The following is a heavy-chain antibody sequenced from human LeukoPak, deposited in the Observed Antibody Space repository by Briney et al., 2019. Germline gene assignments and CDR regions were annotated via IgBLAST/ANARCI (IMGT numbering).Heavy chain of an antibody. CDR2: IYYSGST. CDR1: GDSIRSSNYY. D-gene: IGHD3-9*01. V-gene: IGHV4-39*07. J-gene: IGHJ5*02. CDR3: AREVTMDILTGYPHYNWFDP. Sequence: PSETLSLTCTVSGDSIRSSNYYWGWIRQPPGKGLEWIGSIYYSGSTYYNPSLKSRITISVDTSKNQFSLKLSSVTAADTAVYYCAREVTMDILTGYPHYNWFDPWGQGTLVTVSS.